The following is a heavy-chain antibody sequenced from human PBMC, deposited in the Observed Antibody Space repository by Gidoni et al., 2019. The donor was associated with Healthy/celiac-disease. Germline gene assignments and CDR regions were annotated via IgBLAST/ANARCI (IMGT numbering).Heavy chain of an antibody. CDR2: ISWNSGSI. CDR3: AKDATYGSSGYTFYLDY. V-gene: IGHV3-9*02. D-gene: IGHD3-22*01. J-gene: IGHJ4*02. CDR1: GFTADDYA. Sequence: EVQLVESGGGLVQPGRSLRLACAASGFTADDYAMHWVRQAPGKGLEGVSGISWNSGSIGYADSVKGRFTISRDNAKNSLYLQMNSLRAEDTALYYCAKDATYGSSGYTFYLDYWGQGTLVTVSS.